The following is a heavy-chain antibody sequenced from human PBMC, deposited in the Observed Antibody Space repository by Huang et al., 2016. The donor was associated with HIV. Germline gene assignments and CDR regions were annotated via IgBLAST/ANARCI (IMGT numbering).Heavy chain of an antibody. CDR1: GGSLSGYY. V-gene: IGHV4-34*02. CDR3: ARDATKNPRGWFDP. CDR2: GNHLVIP. Sequence: QVHLQQWGAGLLKSAETLSLTCAVYGGSLSGYYWRWLRQTPGKGLAWIGEGNHLVIPNYNPALKSRVSISMDESKKQFSLKLKFISDADTAVYFCARDATKNPRGWFDPWGQGSLVSVSS. J-gene: IGHJ5*02. D-gene: IGHD3-10*01.